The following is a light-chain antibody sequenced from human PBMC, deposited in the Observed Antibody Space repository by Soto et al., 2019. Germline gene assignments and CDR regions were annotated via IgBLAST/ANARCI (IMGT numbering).Light chain of an antibody. Sequence: EIVITQSPAALSVSPGERATLSCRASQSVSSNLAWYQQKPGQAPRLLIYGASTRATGIPARFSGSGSGTEFTLTISSLQSEDFAVYYCQQYNNLPTWTFGQGTKADIK. CDR1: QSVSSN. CDR2: GAS. J-gene: IGKJ1*01. CDR3: QQYNNLPTWT. V-gene: IGKV3-15*01.